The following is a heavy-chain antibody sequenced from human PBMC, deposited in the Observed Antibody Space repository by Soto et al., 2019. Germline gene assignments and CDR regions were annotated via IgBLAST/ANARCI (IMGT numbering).Heavy chain of an antibody. D-gene: IGHD6-19*01. V-gene: IGHV4-31*02. CDR3: ARDRTPGYSSGHDAFDT. CDR1: GGSISSGGYY. Sequence: SETLSLTCTVSGGSISSGGYYWSLIRQHPGKGLEWIGYIYYSGSTYYNPSLKSRVTISVDTSKNQFSLKLSSVTAADTAVYYCARDRTPGYSSGHDAFDTWGQGTTVTVSS. J-gene: IGHJ3*02. CDR2: IYYSGST.